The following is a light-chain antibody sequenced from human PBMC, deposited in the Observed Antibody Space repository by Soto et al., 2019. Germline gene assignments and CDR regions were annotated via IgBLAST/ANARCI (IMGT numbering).Light chain of an antibody. CDR2: DVT. CDR3: SSYTSSNTVT. J-gene: IGLJ2*01. CDR1: NTDVGGYNY. V-gene: IGLV2-14*01. Sequence: QSVLTQPASVYGSPGQSISISCTGTNTDVGGYNYVCWYQQQPGKAPQLIIYDVTNRPSGVSNRFSGSRSGNTASLTISGLQAEDEADYFCSSYTSSNTVTFGGGTKLTVL.